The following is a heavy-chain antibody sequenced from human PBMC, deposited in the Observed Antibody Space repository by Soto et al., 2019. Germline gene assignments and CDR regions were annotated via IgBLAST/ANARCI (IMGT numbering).Heavy chain of an antibody. Sequence: QVQLVQSGAEVKKPGSSVKVSCKASGGTFSSYAISWVRQAPGQGLEWMGGIIPIFGTANYAQKFQGRVTITADESTSTAYMERSSLRSEDTAVYYCARPSGIAAAGTGDYFDYWGQGTLVTVSS. CDR3: ARPSGIAAAGTGDYFDY. CDR2: IIPIFGTA. V-gene: IGHV1-69*01. J-gene: IGHJ4*02. D-gene: IGHD6-13*01. CDR1: GGTFSSYA.